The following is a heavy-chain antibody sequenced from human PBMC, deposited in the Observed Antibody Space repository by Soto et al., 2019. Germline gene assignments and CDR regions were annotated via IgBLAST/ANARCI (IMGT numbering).Heavy chain of an antibody. CDR3: ARDNDDFWSGSFDY. CDR2: IYYSGST. D-gene: IGHD3-3*01. V-gene: IGHV4-31*03. Sequence: SETLSLTCTVSGGSISSGGYYWSWIRQHPGKGLEWIGYIYYSGSTYYNPSLKSRVTISVDTSKNQFSLKLSSVTAADTAVYYCARDNDDFWSGSFDYWGQGTPVTVSS. CDR1: GGSISSGGYY. J-gene: IGHJ4*02.